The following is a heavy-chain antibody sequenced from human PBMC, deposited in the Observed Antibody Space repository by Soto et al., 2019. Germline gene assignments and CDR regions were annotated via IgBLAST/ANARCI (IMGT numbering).Heavy chain of an antibody. CDR1: GFSFRDYD. CDR2: LGAARDP. CDR3: ARAYLGRLPRRADYYYAMDV. D-gene: IGHD1-26*01. J-gene: IGHJ6*02. V-gene: IGHV3-13*05. Sequence: EVQLVESGGGSVQPGESLRLSCAASGFSFRDYDMHWVRQRKGKGLEWVSALGAARDPYYVGSVKGRFSVSRHNAQNSLFLQMNNLRVDDTAVYFCARAYLGRLPRRADYYYAMDVWGRGTTVTVSS.